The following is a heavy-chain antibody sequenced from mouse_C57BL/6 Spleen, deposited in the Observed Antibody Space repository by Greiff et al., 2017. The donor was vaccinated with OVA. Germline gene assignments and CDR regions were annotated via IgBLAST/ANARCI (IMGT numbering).Heavy chain of an antibody. CDR2: IDPSDSYP. CDR1: GYTFTSYW. Sequence: QVQLQQPGAELVKPGASVKLSCKASGYTFTSYWMQWVKQRPGQGLEWIGEIDPSDSYPNYNQKFKGKATLTVDTSSSTAYMQLSSLTSEDSAVYYCARSLSTTVVAHWYFDVWGTGTTVTVSS. CDR3: ARSLSTTVVAHWYFDV. J-gene: IGHJ1*03. V-gene: IGHV1-50*01. D-gene: IGHD1-1*01.